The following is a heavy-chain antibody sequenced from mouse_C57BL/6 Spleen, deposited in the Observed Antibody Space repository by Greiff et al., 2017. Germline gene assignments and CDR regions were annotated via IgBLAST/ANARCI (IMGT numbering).Heavy chain of an antibody. D-gene: IGHD1-1*01. CDR2: IYPGDGDT. CDR1: GYAFSSYW. CDR3: ARYYVSSWNFGY. Sequence: QVHVKQSGAELVKPGASVKISCKASGYAFSSYWMNWVKQRPGKGLEWIGQIYPGDGDTNYNGKFKGKATMTADKSCSTAYMQLSSLTSEDSAVYFCARYYVSSWNFGYWGQSTTLTVSS. V-gene: IGHV1-80*01. J-gene: IGHJ2*01.